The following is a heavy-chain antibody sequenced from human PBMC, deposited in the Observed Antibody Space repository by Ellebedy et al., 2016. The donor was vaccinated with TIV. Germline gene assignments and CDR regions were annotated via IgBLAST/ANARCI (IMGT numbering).Heavy chain of an antibody. Sequence: SETLSLTXTVSGGSISSYYWSWIRQPPGKGLEWIGYIYYSGSTNYNPSLKSRVTISVDTSKNQFSLKLSSVTAADTAVYYCASDWYGYCSGGSCYGPWGQGTLVTVSS. V-gene: IGHV4-59*12. CDR1: GGSISSYY. CDR2: IYYSGST. J-gene: IGHJ5*02. CDR3: ASDWYGYCSGGSCYGP. D-gene: IGHD2-15*01.